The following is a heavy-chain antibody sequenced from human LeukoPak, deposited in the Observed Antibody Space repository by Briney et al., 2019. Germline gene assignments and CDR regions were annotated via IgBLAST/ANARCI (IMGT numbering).Heavy chain of an antibody. D-gene: IGHD6-19*01. V-gene: IGHV3-48*03. CDR2: ISGSGTTM. CDR3: ARSVQWLPY. CDR1: GFTFSSYE. J-gene: IGHJ4*02. Sequence: GGSLRLSCVASGFTFSSYEMNWLRQSPGEGLECVSYISGSGTTMYYADSVKGRFTISRDNVKNSLYLQMNSLRAEDTAIYYCARSVQWLPYWGQGTLVTVSS.